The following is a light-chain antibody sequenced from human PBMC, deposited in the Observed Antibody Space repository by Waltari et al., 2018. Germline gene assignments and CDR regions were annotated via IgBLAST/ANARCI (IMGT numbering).Light chain of an antibody. CDR1: SSDVGSYNF. V-gene: IGLV2-23*02. CDR3: CSYASTTWV. J-gene: IGLJ3*02. CDR2: DVT. Sequence: QSALTQPASVSGSPGLSITISCTGTSSDVGSYNFVSWYQQHPGKAPKLLIYDVTKRPSGVSTRFAGSKSGNTASLTISGLQAGDEADYYCCSYASTTWVFGGGTRLTVL.